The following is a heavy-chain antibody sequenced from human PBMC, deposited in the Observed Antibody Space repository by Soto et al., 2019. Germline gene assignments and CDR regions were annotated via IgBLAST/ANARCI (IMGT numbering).Heavy chain of an antibody. D-gene: IGHD6-13*01. CDR3: ARGGRGSSWYPREVDYYYYGVDV. V-gene: IGHV3-13*01. Sequence: EVQLVEPGGGLVQPGGSLRLSCAASGFNFSSYDMRWVRQVTGKGLEWVSIIGTAGDTYSPGSLKGRFTISTENAKNSLYLQMNNRRAEDTAVYYCARGGRGSSWYPREVDYYYYGVDVWGQGTTVTVSS. CDR2: IGTAGDT. CDR1: GFNFSSYD. J-gene: IGHJ6*02.